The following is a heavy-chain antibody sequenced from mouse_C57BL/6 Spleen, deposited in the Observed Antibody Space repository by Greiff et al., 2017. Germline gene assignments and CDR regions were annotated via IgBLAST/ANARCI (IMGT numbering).Heavy chain of an antibody. CDR3: AREGDSVYWDY. J-gene: IGHJ2*01. CDR1: GYTFTSYW. V-gene: IGHV1-55*01. D-gene: IGHD2-13*01. Sequence: QVHVKQPGAELVKPGASVKMSCKASGYTFTSYWITWVKQRPGQGLEWIGDIYPGSGSTNYNEKFKSKATLTVDTSSSTAYMQLSSLTSEDSAVYYCAREGDSVYWDYWGQGTTRTVSS. CDR2: IYPGSGST.